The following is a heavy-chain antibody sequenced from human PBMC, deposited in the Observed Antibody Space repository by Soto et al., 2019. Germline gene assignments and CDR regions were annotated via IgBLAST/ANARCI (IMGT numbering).Heavy chain of an antibody. Sequence: GGSLRLSCAASGFTFSSYAMSWVRQAPGKGLEWVSAISGSGGSTYYADSVKGRFTISRDNSKNTLYLQMNSLRAEDTAVYYCAKGFLSRELLPEDYFDYWGQGTLVTVSS. V-gene: IGHV3-23*01. CDR2: ISGSGGST. J-gene: IGHJ4*02. D-gene: IGHD1-26*01. CDR1: GFTFSSYA. CDR3: AKGFLSRELLPEDYFDY.